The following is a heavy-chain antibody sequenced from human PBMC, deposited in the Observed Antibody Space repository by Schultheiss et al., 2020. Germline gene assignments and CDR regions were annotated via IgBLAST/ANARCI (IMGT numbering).Heavy chain of an antibody. CDR3: ARVVAAAGTRYFDY. CDR1: GFTFSSYG. J-gene: IGHJ4*02. CDR2: IWYDGSNK. Sequence: GGSLRLSCAASGFTFSSYGMHWVRQAPGKGLEWVAVIWYDGSNKYYADSVKGRFTISRDNAKNTLYLQMNSLRAEDTAVYYCARVVAAAGTRYFDYWGQGTLVTVSS. V-gene: IGHV3-33*08. D-gene: IGHD6-13*01.